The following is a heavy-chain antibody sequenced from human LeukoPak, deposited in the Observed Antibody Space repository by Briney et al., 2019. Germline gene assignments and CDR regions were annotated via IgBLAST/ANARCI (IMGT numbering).Heavy chain of an antibody. J-gene: IGHJ4*02. V-gene: IGHV3-74*01. CDR3: ARGSNGWHGIDY. D-gene: IGHD6-19*01. CDR2: MDTDGGTT. CDR1: GFTFSDYW. Sequence: GGSLRLSCAASGFTFSDYWMHWVRQVPGKGLVWVSRMDTDGGTTTYADSVQGQFTISRENAKNTLYLQMNSLRVEDTAVYYCARGSNGWHGIDYWGQGTLVTVSS.